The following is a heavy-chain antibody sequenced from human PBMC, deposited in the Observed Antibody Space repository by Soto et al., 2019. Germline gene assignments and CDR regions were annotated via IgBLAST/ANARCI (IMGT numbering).Heavy chain of an antibody. Sequence: QLQLQESGPGLVKPSETLSLTCTVSGGSISSSSYYWGWIRQPPGKGLEWIGSIYYSGSTYYNPSLKSRVTIPVDTSKNQFSMRLSSVTAADTAVYYCARLDGYKLTKYYCGMDVWGQGTTVTVSS. V-gene: IGHV4-39*01. CDR1: GGSISSSSYY. CDR2: IYYSGST. J-gene: IGHJ6*02. D-gene: IGHD5-12*01. CDR3: ARLDGYKLTKYYCGMDV.